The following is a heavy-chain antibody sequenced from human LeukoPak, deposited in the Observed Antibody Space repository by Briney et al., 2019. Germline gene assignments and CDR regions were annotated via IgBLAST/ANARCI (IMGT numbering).Heavy chain of an antibody. J-gene: IGHJ3*02. CDR3: AGCISKNCDDAIDI. Sequence: GGSLRLSCAASGFTFSSYAMSWVRQAPGKGLEWVANIKQDGSEKFYVDSVKGRFTISRDNAENSLYLQINSLRAEDTAVYYCAGCISKNCDDAIDIWGHGTMVSVSS. D-gene: IGHD2-2*01. CDR2: IKQDGSEK. CDR1: GFTFSSYA. V-gene: IGHV3-7*01.